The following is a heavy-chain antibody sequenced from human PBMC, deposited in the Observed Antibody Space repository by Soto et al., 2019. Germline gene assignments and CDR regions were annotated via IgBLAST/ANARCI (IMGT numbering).Heavy chain of an antibody. D-gene: IGHD3-10*01. J-gene: IGHJ5*02. CDR3: ARGIGARVRGVGYWFDP. CDR2: IYYSGST. V-gene: IGHV4-39*01. CDR1: GGSISSSSYY. Sequence: SETLSLTCTVSGGSISSSSYYWGWIRQPPGKGLEWIGSIYYSGSTYYNPSLKSRVTISVDTSKNQFSLKLSSVTAADTAVYYCARGIGARVRGVGYWFDPWGQGTLVTVSS.